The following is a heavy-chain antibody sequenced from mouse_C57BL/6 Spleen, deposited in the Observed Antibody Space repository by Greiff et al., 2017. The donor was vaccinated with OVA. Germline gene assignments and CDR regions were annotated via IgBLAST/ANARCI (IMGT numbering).Heavy chain of an antibody. J-gene: IGHJ1*03. CDR3: TRKRGNWDWYFDV. CDR2: IDPETGGT. D-gene: IGHD4-1*01. Sequence: QVQLKESGAELVRPGASVTLSCKASGYTFTDYEMHWVKQTPVHGLEWIGAIDPETGGTAYNQKFKGKAILTADKSSSTAYMELRSLTSEDSAVYYCTRKRGNWDWYFDVWGTGTTVTVSS. CDR1: GYTFTDYE. V-gene: IGHV1-15*01.